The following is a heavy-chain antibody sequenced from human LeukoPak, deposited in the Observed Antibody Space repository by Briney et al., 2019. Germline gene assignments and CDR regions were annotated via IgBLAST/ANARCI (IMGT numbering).Heavy chain of an antibody. Sequence: GGSLRLSCAASGFTFSSYSMNWVRQAPGKGLEWVSSISSSSSYIYYADSVKGRFTISRDNAKNSLYLQMNSLRAEDTAVYYCARGFGIAAVPDYWGQGTLDTVSS. D-gene: IGHD6-13*01. CDR2: ISSSSSYI. CDR1: GFTFSSYS. CDR3: ARGFGIAAVPDY. J-gene: IGHJ4*02. V-gene: IGHV3-21*01.